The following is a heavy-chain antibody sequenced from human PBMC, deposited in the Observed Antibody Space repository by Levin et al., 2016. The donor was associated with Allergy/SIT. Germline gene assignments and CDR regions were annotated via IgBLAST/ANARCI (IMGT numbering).Heavy chain of an antibody. V-gene: IGHV4-34*01. CDR3: ARRLATIFGVIVKDKYMDV. CDR2: IKHSGTA. D-gene: IGHD3-3*01. Sequence: SQTLSLTCAIYGGSTSGYYWTWIRQPPGKGLEWIGEIKHSGTAFYNASLRSRVTISVDTSKNQFSLKLNSVTAADTAVYYCARRLATIFGVIVKDKYMDVWGKGITVSVSS. J-gene: IGHJ6*04. CDR1: GGSTSGYY.